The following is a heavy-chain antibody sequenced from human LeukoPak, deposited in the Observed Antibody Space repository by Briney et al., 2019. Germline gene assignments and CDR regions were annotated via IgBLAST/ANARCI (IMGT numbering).Heavy chain of an antibody. Sequence: GASVKVSCKASGGTFSSYAISWVRQAPGQGLEWMGGIIPIFGTANYAQKFQGSVTITTDESTSTAYMELSSVRSEDTAVYYCARASHYDSSGGFDYWGQGTLVTVSS. J-gene: IGHJ4*02. D-gene: IGHD3-22*01. V-gene: IGHV1-69*05. CDR1: GGTFSSYA. CDR3: ARASHYDSSGGFDY. CDR2: IIPIFGTA.